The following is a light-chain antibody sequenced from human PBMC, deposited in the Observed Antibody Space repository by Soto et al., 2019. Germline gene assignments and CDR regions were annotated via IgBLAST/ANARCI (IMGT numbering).Light chain of an antibody. Sequence: DIQMTQSPSTLSASVGDRVTITCRASQSVTTWLAWYQQKPGKAPKLLLYKASNLESGLPSRFTGSGSGTEFTLTISSLQSDDFATYYCQQYSTYPITFGQGTRLEIK. CDR2: KAS. J-gene: IGKJ5*01. CDR3: QQYSTYPIT. CDR1: QSVTTW. V-gene: IGKV1-5*03.